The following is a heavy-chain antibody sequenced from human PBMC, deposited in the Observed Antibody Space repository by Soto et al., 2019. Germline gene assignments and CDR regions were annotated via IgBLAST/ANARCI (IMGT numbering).Heavy chain of an antibody. D-gene: IGHD2-2*01. CDR3: ARVEWTVLVPGYGMDV. J-gene: IGHJ6*02. CDR2: ISAYNGNT. CDR1: GYTFTSYG. Sequence: QVQLVQSGAEVKKPGASVKVSCKASGYTFTSYGISWVRQAPGQGLEWMGWISAYNGNTNYAQKLQGRVTMTTDTSTSTADMELRSLRSDDTAVYYCARVEWTVLVPGYGMDVWGQGTTVTVSS. V-gene: IGHV1-18*01.